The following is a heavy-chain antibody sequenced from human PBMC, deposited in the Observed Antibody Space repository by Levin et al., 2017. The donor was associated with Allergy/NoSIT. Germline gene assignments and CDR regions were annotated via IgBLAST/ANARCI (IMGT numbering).Heavy chain of an antibody. D-gene: IGHD4-23*01. CDR3: ARDPGGSAFGGYFDF. CDR2: IKQDGSEK. CDR1: GLTFSSYW. V-gene: IGHV3-7*01. J-gene: IGHJ4*02. Sequence: GGSLRLSCAASGLTFSSYWMTWVRQAPGKGLEWVANIKQDGSEKYYVDSVKGRFTISRDNAKNSLYLQMNSLRAEDTAVYYCARDPGGSAFGGYFDFWGQGTLVTVSS.